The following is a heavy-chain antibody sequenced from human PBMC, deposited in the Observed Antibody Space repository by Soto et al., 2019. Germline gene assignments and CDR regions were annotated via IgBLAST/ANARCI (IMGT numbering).Heavy chain of an antibody. CDR1: GVTFSSYA. D-gene: IGHD1-7*01. V-gene: IGHV1-69*13. Sequence: GASVRVSCKASGVTFSSYAISWVRQAPGQGLEWMGGIIPIFGTANYAQKFQGRVTITADESTSTAYMELSSLRSEDTAVYYCARGITGTKLVFWGQGTLVTVSS. CDR2: IIPIFGTA. CDR3: ARGITGTKLVF. J-gene: IGHJ4*02.